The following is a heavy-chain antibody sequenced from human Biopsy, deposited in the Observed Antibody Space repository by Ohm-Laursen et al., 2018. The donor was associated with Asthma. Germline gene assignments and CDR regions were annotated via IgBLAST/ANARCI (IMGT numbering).Heavy chain of an antibody. CDR3: ARKAGSCISRTCYSLDF. J-gene: IGHJ4*02. D-gene: IGHD2-2*01. CDR1: GGTFNTYA. V-gene: IGHV1-69*13. Sequence: GASVKVSCKSLGGTFNTYAIGWVRQAPGQGLEWMGGINSVFGTTTYPQKFQNRVTITADDSTSTVYMELSSLRSEDTAVYYCARKAGSCISRTCYSLDFWGQGTLVTVSS. CDR2: INSVFGTT.